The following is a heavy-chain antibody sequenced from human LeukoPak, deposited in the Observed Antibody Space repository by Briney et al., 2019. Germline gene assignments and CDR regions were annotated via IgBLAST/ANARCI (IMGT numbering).Heavy chain of an antibody. Sequence: SETLSLTCTVSGYSISSGYYWGWIRQPPGKGLVWIGSIYHSGSTNCNPSLNSRVTISLDTSKNQFSLKLSSVSAADTAMYYCARVSRGNSVGGDYWGQGTLVTVSS. CDR3: ARVSRGNSVGGDY. D-gene: IGHD4-23*01. V-gene: IGHV4-38-2*02. CDR1: GYSISSGYY. CDR2: IYHSGST. J-gene: IGHJ4*02.